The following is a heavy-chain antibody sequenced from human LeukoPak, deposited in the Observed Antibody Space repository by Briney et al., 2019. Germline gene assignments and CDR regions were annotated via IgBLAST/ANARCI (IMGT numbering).Heavy chain of an antibody. CDR3: AKVRWDNSGWYYLDY. CDR1: GFTFSRYW. J-gene: IGHJ4*02. V-gene: IGHV3-7*01. D-gene: IGHD6-19*01. CDR2: IKQDGSEK. Sequence: GGSLRLSCAASGFTFSRYWMSWVRQAPGKGLEWVANIKQDGSEKYYVDSVKGRFTISRDNAKNSLYLQMNSLRAEDTAVYYCAKVRWDNSGWYYLDYWGQGTLVTVSS.